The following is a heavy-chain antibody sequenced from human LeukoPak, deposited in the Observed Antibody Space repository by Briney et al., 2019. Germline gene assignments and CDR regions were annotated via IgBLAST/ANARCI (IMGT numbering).Heavy chain of an antibody. CDR1: GYTFTSYD. V-gene: IGHV1-2*02. CDR3: ARAYSSGPSDAFDI. D-gene: IGHD3-22*01. CDR2: MNPNSGGT. J-gene: IGHJ3*02. Sequence: EASVKVSCKASGYTFTSYDINWVRQATGQGLEWMGWMNPNSGGTNYAQKFQGRVTMTRDTSISTAYMELSRLRSDDTAVYYCARAYSSGPSDAFDIWGQGTMVTVSS.